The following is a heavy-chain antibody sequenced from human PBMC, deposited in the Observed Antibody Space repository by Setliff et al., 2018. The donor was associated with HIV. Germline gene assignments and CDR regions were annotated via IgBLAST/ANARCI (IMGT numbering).Heavy chain of an antibody. CDR3: AIGDEYPGVFQS. CDR2: IYTSGTT. CDR1: SASISNYH. V-gene: IGHV4-4*09. D-gene: IGHD2-2*01. J-gene: IGHJ1*01. Sequence: SETLSLTCAVSSASISNYHWSWIRQTPGKGLEWIGSIYTSGTTNYNPSLEGRITTSVDLSKNHFSLNLHSVTAADTAAYYCAIGDEYPGVFQSRGQGKVVTVSS.